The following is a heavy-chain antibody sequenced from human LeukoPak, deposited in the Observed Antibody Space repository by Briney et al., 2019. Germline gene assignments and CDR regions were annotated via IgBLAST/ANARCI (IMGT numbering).Heavy chain of an antibody. D-gene: IGHD5-24*01. J-gene: IGHJ4*02. CDR3: ARARGVEMATNFDY. V-gene: IGHV4-59*01. CDR2: IYYSGST. CDR1: GGSISSYY. Sequence: SETLSLTCTVSGGSISSYYWSWIRQPPGKGLEWNGYIYYSGSTNYNPSLKSRVTISVDTSKNQFSLKLSSVTAADTAVYYCARARGVEMATNFDYWGQGTLVTVSS.